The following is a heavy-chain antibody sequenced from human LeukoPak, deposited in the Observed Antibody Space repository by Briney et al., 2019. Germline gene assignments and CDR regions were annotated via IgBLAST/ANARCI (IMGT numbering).Heavy chain of an antibody. CDR3: ARLGYGDSNGFDP. Sequence: GESLKISCKGSGYSFSTYWIAWVRPLPGKGLEWMAIIYPGDSDTRYSPSFQAQVTTSADKSISTAYLQWSSLKASDTAMYYGARLGYGDSNGFDPWGQGTLVTVSS. J-gene: IGHJ5*02. D-gene: IGHD4-17*01. CDR2: IYPGDSDT. CDR1: GYSFSTYW. V-gene: IGHV5-51*01.